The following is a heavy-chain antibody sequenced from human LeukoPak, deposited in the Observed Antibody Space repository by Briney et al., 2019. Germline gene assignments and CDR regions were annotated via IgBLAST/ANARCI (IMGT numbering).Heavy chain of an antibody. D-gene: IGHD1-26*01. Sequence: GGSLRLSCAASGFTFSSYAMHWVRQAPGKGLEWVAVISYDGSNKYYADSVKGRFTISRDNAKNSLYLQMNSLRAEDTAVYYCARDLSSGVGAIPYYFDYWGQGTLVTVSS. V-gene: IGHV3-30*04. CDR3: ARDLSSGVGAIPYYFDY. J-gene: IGHJ4*02. CDR2: ISYDGSNK. CDR1: GFTFSSYA.